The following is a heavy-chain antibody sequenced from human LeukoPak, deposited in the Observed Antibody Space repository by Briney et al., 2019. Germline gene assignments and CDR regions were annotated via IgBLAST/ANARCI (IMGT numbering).Heavy chain of an antibody. CDR2: INHSGST. CDR3: ARGDYYGSGSGFDY. CDR1: GGSFSGYY. J-gene: IGHJ4*02. V-gene: IGHV4-34*01. D-gene: IGHD3-10*01. Sequence: SETLSLTCAVYGGSFSGYYWSWIRQPPGKGLEWIGEINHSGSTNYNPSLKSRVTISVDTSKNQFSLKLSSVTAADTAVYYCARGDYYGSGSGFDYWGQGTLVTVSS.